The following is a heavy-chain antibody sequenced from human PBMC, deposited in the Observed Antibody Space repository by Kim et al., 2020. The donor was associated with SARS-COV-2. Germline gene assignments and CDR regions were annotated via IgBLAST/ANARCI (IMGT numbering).Heavy chain of an antibody. V-gene: IGHV3-33*01. D-gene: IGHD4-17*01. Sequence: GGSLRLSCAASGLTFSTYGMHWVRQAPGKGLEWVAVIWCDGSNEYYADSVRGRFTISRDNSKNTLYLQMNSLRVEDTAVYYCATGLRCPGNYWGQGTLVTVSS. CDR1: GLTFSTYG. CDR2: IWCDGSNE. J-gene: IGHJ4*02. CDR3: ATGLRCPGNY.